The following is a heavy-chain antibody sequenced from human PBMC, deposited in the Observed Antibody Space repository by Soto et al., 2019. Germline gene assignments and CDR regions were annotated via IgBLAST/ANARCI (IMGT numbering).Heavy chain of an antibody. J-gene: IGHJ6*02. D-gene: IGHD2-15*01. Sequence: QVQLVQSGAEVKKPGASVKVSCKASGYTFTSYGISWVRQAPGQGLEWMGWISAYNGNTNYAQKLQGRVTMTTDTSTSTAYMVVRRLISDDTAVEYCAGMVRKYCSGGSCRYYYYGMDVWGQGTTVTVSS. CDR2: ISAYNGNT. V-gene: IGHV1-18*01. CDR1: GYTFTSYG. CDR3: AGMVRKYCSGGSCRYYYYGMDV.